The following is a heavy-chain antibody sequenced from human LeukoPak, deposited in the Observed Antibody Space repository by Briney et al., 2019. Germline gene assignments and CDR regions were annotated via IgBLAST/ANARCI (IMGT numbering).Heavy chain of an antibody. J-gene: IGHJ4*02. Sequence: GGSLRLSCVASGFSFSSYAMSCVRQAPGKGLEWVSAISGSGVSTYSADSVKGRFTISRDTSKNTLNLQMNSLRAEDTAVYYCAKVHYYDSSGMGGFDHWGQGTLVTVSS. V-gene: IGHV3-23*01. D-gene: IGHD3-22*01. CDR2: ISGSGVST. CDR1: GFSFSSYA. CDR3: AKVHYYDSSGMGGFDH.